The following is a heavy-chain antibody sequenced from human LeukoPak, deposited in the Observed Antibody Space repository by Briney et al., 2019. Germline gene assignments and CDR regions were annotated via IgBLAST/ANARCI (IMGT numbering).Heavy chain of an antibody. V-gene: IGHV3-48*03. CDR3: ARDGWFLDPWDYYYYYMDV. CDR2: ISSSGSTI. J-gene: IGHJ6*03. Sequence: PGGSLRLSCAASGFTFSSYEMNWVRQAPGHGLEWFTYISSSGSTIYYADSVKGRFTTSRDNAKNSLYLQMNSLRAEDTAVYYCARDGWFLDPWDYYYYYMDVWGKGTTVTVSS. CDR1: GFTFSSYE. D-gene: IGHD3/OR15-3a*01.